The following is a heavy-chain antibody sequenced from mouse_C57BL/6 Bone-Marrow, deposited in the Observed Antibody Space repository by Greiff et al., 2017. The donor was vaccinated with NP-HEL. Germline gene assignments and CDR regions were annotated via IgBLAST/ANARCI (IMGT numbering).Heavy chain of an antibody. CDR1: GYTFTDYN. Sequence: VQLQQSGPELVKPGASVKIPCKASGYTFTDYNMDWVKQSHGKSLEWIGDINPNNGGTIYNQKFKGKATLTVDKSSSTAYMELRSLTSEDTAVYYCARTAQATGSYYFDYWGQGTTLTVSS. V-gene: IGHV1-18*01. J-gene: IGHJ2*01. CDR3: ARTAQATGSYYFDY. CDR2: INPNNGGT. D-gene: IGHD3-2*02.